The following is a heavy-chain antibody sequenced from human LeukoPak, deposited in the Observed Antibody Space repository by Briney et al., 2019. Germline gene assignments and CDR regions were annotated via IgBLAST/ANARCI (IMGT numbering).Heavy chain of an antibody. J-gene: IGHJ6*02. Sequence: GASVKVSCTASGYTFTGYYMHWVRQAPGQGLEWMGWINPNSGVTNYAQKFQGWVTMTRDTSISTAYMELSRLRSDDTAVYYCARETGSYDFWSGYQPYYYYGMDVWGQGTTVTVSS. CDR1: GYTFTGYY. CDR2: INPNSGVT. V-gene: IGHV1-2*04. CDR3: ARETGSYDFWSGYQPYYYYGMDV. D-gene: IGHD3-3*01.